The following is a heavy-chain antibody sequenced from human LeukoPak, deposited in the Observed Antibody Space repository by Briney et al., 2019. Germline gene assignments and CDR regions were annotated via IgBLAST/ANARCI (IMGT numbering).Heavy chain of an antibody. V-gene: IGHV4-34*01. D-gene: IGHD5-18*01. CDR1: GGSFSGYY. Sequence: MPSETLSLTCAVYGGSFSGYYWSWIRQPPGKGLEWIGEINHSGSTNYNPSLKSRVTISVDTSKNQFSLKLSSVTAADTAVYYRTSLSLGFIYGTVDSWGQGTLVTVS. J-gene: IGHJ4*02. CDR2: INHSGST. CDR3: TSLSLGFIYGTVDS.